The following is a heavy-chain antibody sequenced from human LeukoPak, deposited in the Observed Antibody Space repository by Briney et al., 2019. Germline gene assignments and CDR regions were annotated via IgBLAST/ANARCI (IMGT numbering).Heavy chain of an antibody. J-gene: IGHJ4*02. V-gene: IGHV4-59*08. CDR1: GGSISSYY. CDR2: IYYSGST. CDR3: ARAVDLYLFDY. D-gene: IGHD6-19*01. Sequence: PSETLSLTCTVSGGSISSYYWSWIRQPPGEGLEWIGYIYYSGSTSYNPSLKSRVTISVDTSKNQFSLKLSSVTAADTAVYYCARAVDLYLFDYWGQGTLVTVSS.